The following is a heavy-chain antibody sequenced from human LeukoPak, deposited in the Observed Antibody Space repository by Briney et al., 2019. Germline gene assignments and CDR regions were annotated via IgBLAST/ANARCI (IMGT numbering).Heavy chain of an antibody. V-gene: IGHV5-10-1*01. CDR1: GYSFPSYW. D-gene: IGHD2-15*01. CDR3: ASYPLPNCSGGSCYN. J-gene: IGHJ4*02. Sequence: GEYLRISCKGSGYSFPSYWISWVRQLPGKGLEWMGRFDPSDSYTNYSPSFQGHVTISADKSISTAYLQWSSLKASDTAMYYCASYPLPNCSGGSCYNWGQGTLVTVSS. CDR2: FDPSDSYT.